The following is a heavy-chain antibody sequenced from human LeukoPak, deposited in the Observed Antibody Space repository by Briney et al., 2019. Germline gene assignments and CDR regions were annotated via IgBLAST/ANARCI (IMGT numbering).Heavy chain of an antibody. CDR2: INPESGVT. CDR1: GYTFTGFF. CDR3: ARVIVGAAAFAY. Sequence: ASVKVSFKVSGYTFTGFFIHWVRQAPGQGLEWMGWINPESGVTNYAQKFQGRLIITGDTSFSTAYMELSRLRSDDTAKYYCARVIVGAAAFAYWGQGSLVTVSS. V-gene: IGHV1-2*02. J-gene: IGHJ4*02. D-gene: IGHD1-26*01.